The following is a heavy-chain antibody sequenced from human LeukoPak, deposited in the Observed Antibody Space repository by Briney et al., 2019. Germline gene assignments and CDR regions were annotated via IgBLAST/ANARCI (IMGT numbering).Heavy chain of an antibody. D-gene: IGHD1-1*01. CDR1: GDSVSSNSAA. CDR2: TYYRSKWYN. V-gene: IGHV6-1*01. Sequence: SQTLSLTCAISGDSVSSNSAAWNWIRQSPSRGLEWLGRTYYRSKWYNDYAVSVKSRITINPDTSNNQFSLQLSSVTPEDTAVYYCARRMAPYNWSDGRWAYFDYWGQGTLVTVSS. J-gene: IGHJ4*02. CDR3: ARRMAPYNWSDGRWAYFDY.